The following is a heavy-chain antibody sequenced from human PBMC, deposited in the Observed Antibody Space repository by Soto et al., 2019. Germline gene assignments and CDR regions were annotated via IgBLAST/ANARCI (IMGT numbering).Heavy chain of an antibody. Sequence: QVQLVQSGAEVKKPGSSVKVSCKASGGTFSSYTISWVRQAPGQGLEWMGRIIPILGIANYAQKFQRRVTITADKSTSTAYMELSSLRSEDTAVYYCARDLGQYSSSWYEADYWGQGTLVTVSS. CDR1: GGTFSSYT. CDR3: ARDLGQYSSSWYEADY. V-gene: IGHV1-69*08. J-gene: IGHJ4*02. CDR2: IIPILGIA. D-gene: IGHD6-13*01.